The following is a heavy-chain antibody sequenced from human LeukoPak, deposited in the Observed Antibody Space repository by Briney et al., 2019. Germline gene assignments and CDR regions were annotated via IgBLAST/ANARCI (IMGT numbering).Heavy chain of an antibody. Sequence: SETLSLTCTVSGGSISSSSYYWGWIRQPPGKGLEWIGSIYYSGSTYYNPSLKSRVTISVDTSKNQFSLKLSSVTAADTAVYYCARDAFDIWGQGTMVTVSS. V-gene: IGHV4-39*07. CDR1: GGSISSSSYY. CDR3: ARDAFDI. J-gene: IGHJ3*02. CDR2: IYYSGST.